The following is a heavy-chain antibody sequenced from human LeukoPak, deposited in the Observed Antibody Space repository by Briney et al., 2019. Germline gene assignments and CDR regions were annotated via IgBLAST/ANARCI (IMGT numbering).Heavy chain of an antibody. Sequence: PGGSLRLSCAASGFTFGSFTMNWVRQAPGKGVEWVSSISFSSTFRHFSDSVQGRFNISRDNTKNSLYLEMNSLRAEDTAVYYCARGSPIVVVSANPTVYDYWGHGILVTVSS. CDR1: GFTFGSFT. CDR2: ISFSSTFR. CDR3: ARGSPIVVVSANPTVYDY. J-gene: IGHJ4*01. V-gene: IGHV3-21*01. D-gene: IGHD2-21*01.